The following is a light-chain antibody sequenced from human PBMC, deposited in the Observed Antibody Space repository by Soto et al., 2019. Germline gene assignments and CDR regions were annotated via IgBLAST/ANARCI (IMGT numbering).Light chain of an antibody. CDR3: QHYKNLRT. V-gene: IGKV1-33*01. Sequence: DIQMTQSPSSLSASVGDRVTITCQASQNINNYLNGYQQKPRRAPKLLIYDASNLEAGVPRRSRGSGSGTDITITISRQQPEDIATDYYQHYKNLRTFGQGTRLEIK. J-gene: IGKJ5*01. CDR2: DAS. CDR1: QNINNY.